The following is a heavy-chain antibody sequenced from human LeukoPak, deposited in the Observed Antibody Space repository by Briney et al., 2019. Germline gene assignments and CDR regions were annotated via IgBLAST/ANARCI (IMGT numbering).Heavy chain of an antibody. J-gene: IGHJ4*02. CDR2: ISSSGSTI. CDR1: GFTFSDYY. Sequence: GGPLRLSCAASGFTFSDYYMSWIRQAPGKGLEWVSYISSSGSTIYYADSVKGRFTISRDNAKNSLYLQMNSLRAEDTAVYYCASYDSSGYYYAEHWGQGTLVTVSS. CDR3: ASYDSSGYYYAEH. V-gene: IGHV3-11*01. D-gene: IGHD3-22*01.